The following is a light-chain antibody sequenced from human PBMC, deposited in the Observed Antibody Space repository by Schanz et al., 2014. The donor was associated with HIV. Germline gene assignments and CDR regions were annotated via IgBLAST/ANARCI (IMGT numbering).Light chain of an antibody. CDR2: RNN. Sequence: QSVLTQPPSASGTPGQRVPISCSGTNSNIGSNYVYWYQQLPGTAPKLLIYRNNQRPSGVPDRFSGSKSGTSASLAISGLQAEDEADYYCCSYAGSFSVIFGGGTKLTVL. V-gene: IGLV1-47*01. CDR1: NSNIGSNY. CDR3: CSYAGSFSVI. J-gene: IGLJ2*01.